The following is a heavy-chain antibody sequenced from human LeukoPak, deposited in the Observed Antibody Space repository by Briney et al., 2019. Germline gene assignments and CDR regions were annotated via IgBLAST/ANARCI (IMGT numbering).Heavy chain of an antibody. CDR1: GGSISSSSYY. CDR2: IYYSGST. J-gene: IGHJ5*02. D-gene: IGHD3-10*01. V-gene: IGHV4-39*07. CDR3: ARGRGEGRGIAMIRGVRAPSYNWFDP. Sequence: SETLSLTCTVSGGSISSSSYYWGWIRQPPGKGLEWIGSIYYSGSTYYNPSLKSRVTISVDTSKNQLSLKLSSVTAADMAVYYCARGRGEGRGIAMIRGVRAPSYNWFDPWGHGTLVTVSS.